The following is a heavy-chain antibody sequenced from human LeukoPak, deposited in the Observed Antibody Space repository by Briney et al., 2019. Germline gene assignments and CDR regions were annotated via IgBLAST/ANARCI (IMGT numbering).Heavy chain of an antibody. CDR3: ARDKAAAGTLWFDP. V-gene: IGHV3-23*01. D-gene: IGHD6-13*01. J-gene: IGHJ5*02. CDR2: ISGSGGST. Sequence: GGSLRLSCAASGFTFSSYAMGWVRQAPGKGLEWVSAISGSGGSTYYADSVKGRFTISRDNSKNTLYLQMNSLRAEDTAVYYCARDKAAAGTLWFDPWGQGTLVTVSS. CDR1: GFTFSSYA.